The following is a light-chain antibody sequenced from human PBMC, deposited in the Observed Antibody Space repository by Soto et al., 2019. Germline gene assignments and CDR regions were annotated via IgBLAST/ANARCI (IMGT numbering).Light chain of an antibody. J-gene: IGLJ2*01. V-gene: IGLV2-11*01. CDR1: TSDVGGYDY. Sequence: QSALTQPRSVSGSPGQSVTISCTGTTSDVGGYDYVSWYQQHPGRAPKLIISEVNKRPSGVPDRFSGSKSGSTASLTISGLQAEDEADYYCCSYAGAYSIFGGGTKLTVL. CDR3: CSYAGAYSI. CDR2: EVN.